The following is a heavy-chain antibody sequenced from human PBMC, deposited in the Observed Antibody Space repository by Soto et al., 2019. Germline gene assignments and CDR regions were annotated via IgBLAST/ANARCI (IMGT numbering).Heavy chain of an antibody. V-gene: IGHV4-31*03. J-gene: IGHJ6*02. D-gene: IGHD2-21*02. CDR1: GDSITRRDYY. CDR3: ARDLWGYCGTDCYPLDV. Sequence: SETLSLTCTVSGDSITRRDYYWTWIRQYPGKGLEWIGYIHHSGAAHYNPSLKSRLTISVDTSRNQFSLKLNSVTAADTAVYYCARDLWGYCGTDCYPLDVWGQGTTVTVSS. CDR2: IHHSGAA.